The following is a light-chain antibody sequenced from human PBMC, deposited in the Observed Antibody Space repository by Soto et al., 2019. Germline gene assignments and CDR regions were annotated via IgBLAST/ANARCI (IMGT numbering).Light chain of an antibody. V-gene: IGKV1-39*01. CDR1: QSISSY. CDR2: AAS. CDR3: QQSYSTPWT. J-gene: IGKJ1*01. Sequence: DLQMTQSPSSLSASVGDRVTITCRASQSISSYLNWYQQKPGKAPKLLIYAASSLPSGVPSRFSGSGSGKDFTLTISSLQPEDFATYYCQQSYSTPWTFGQGTKVEIK.